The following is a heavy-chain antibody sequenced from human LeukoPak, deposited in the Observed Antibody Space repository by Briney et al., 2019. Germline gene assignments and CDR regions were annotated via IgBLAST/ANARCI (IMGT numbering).Heavy chain of an antibody. CDR3: AKGDDFLADYRYRFDY. V-gene: IGHV3-23*01. CDR2: IDSNGVTA. D-gene: IGHD3-9*01. J-gene: IGHJ4*02. Sequence: GGSLRLSCEVSGFAFSSYVMSWVRQAPGNGLEWVSAIDSNGVTAQYADSVKGRFTTSRDNSKNTLYLQLSSLRAEDTAVYYCAKGDDFLADYRYRFDYWGQGTLVTVSS. CDR1: GFAFSSYV.